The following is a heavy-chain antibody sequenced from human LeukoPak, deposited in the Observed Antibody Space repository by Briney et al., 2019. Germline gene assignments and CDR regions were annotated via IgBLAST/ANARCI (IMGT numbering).Heavy chain of an antibody. V-gene: IGHV3-30*03. J-gene: IGHJ6*02. CDR1: GFPFSSYG. CDR3: ARDPRDSSGYQPERGGEYYYYGMDV. D-gene: IGHD3-22*01. CDR2: ISYDGSDK. Sequence: GGSLRLSCVASGFPFSSYGMHWVRQAPGKGLDWVTFISYDGSDKYYADSVKGRFTIPRDNSKNTLYLQMNSLRAEDTAVYYCARDPRDSSGYQPERGGEYYYYGMDVWGQGTTVTVSS.